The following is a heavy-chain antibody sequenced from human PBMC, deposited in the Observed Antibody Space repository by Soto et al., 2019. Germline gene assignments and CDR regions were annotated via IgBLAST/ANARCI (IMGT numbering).Heavy chain of an antibody. CDR1: GFSFSSYA. D-gene: IGHD5-12*01. CDR2: ISARGGSS. V-gene: IGHV3-23*01. CDR3: AKGSIEYSASVDN. Sequence: DVQLLESGGGLVQPGGSLRLSCAASGFSFSSYAMVWVRQAPGKGLEWVAVISARGGSSYFAGSVKGRFTLSRDNSKNVLSLEMSSLRAEDTAIYFCAKGSIEYSASVDNWGQGTLVVVSS. J-gene: IGHJ4*02.